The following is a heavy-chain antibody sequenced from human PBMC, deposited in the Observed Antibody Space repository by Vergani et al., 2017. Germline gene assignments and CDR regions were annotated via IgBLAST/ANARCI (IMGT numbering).Heavy chain of an antibody. D-gene: IGHD2-2*02. CDR3: VRARGTCAGGRCYTEAWDY. V-gene: IGHV3-30-3*01. J-gene: IGHJ4*02. Sequence: VQLVDSGGALVQSGRSLRLSCTASGFTFGDYAMNWVRQAPGKGLEWVVGISFDGTNEYYPDLVKGRFTISRDIAKNTLYLQVRSLRLEDTGVYHCVRARGTCAGGRCYTEAWDYWGQGTPVTVSS. CDR2: ISFDGTNE. CDR1: GFTFGDYA.